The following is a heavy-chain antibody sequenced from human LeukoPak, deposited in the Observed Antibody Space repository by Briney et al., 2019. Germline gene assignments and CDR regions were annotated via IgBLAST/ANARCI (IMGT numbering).Heavy chain of an antibody. CDR1: GYSLSEVA. Sequence: ASVKVSCKVSGYSLSEVATHWVRQAPGKGLEWMGGVDPEDGEIIYAQKFQGRVTMTEDTSIDTAYMEMSSLRSEDTALYYCAKAASPMIAADNAFDIWGQGTMVTVSS. CDR3: AKAASPMIAADNAFDI. J-gene: IGHJ3*02. D-gene: IGHD6-13*01. V-gene: IGHV1-24*01. CDR2: VDPEDGEI.